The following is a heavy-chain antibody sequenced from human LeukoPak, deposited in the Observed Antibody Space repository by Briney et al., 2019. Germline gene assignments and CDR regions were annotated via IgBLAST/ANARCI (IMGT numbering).Heavy chain of an antibody. CDR1: GFTFSSYW. J-gene: IGHJ4*02. CDR3: VRGLGSGYSYAYGVY. V-gene: IGHV3-74*01. CDR2: INGDGSDT. D-gene: IGHD5-18*01. Sequence: GGSLGLSCKASGFTFSSYWMHWVRQIPGKGLAWVSRINGDGSDTNSADSVKGRFTISRDNAKNTLYLQMNSLRAEDTAVYYCVRGLGSGYSYAYGVYWGQGTLVTVSS.